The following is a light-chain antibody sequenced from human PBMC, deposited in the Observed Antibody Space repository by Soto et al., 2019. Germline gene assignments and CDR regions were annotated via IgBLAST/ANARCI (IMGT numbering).Light chain of an antibody. J-gene: IGKJ1*01. V-gene: IGKV1-5*03. CDR3: QQYQTPWT. CDR1: QSIIIG. CDR2: KAS. Sequence: EIQMTQSPSTLSASVGERVTITCRASQSIIIGLAWYQQKPGKAPDLLLYKASSFQHGVPSRFSGSGSGSDFTITSISLQHDDSETYYCQQYQTPWTFGQGTKVEIK.